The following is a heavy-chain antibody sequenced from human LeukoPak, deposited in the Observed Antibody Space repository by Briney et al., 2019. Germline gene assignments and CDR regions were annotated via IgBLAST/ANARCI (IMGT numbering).Heavy chain of an antibody. CDR3: ARDWRWSFDY. CDR1: GFSFSGFS. J-gene: IGHJ4*02. V-gene: IGHV3-48*01. Sequence: GGSLRLSCAASGFSFSGFSINWVRQAPGKGREWVSYIGNSGSPKDYADSVKGRFTISRDDARNSVYLEMNSLRAEDTAVYFCARDWRWSFDYWGQGALVTVSS. D-gene: IGHD5-24*01. CDR2: IGNSGSPK.